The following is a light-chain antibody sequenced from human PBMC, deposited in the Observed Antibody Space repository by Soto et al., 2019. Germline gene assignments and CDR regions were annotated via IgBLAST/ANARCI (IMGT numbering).Light chain of an antibody. CDR3: QQYKSYSLT. V-gene: IGKV1-5*03. J-gene: IGKJ4*01. CDR2: KAS. Sequence: DIQMTQSPSTLSASVGDRVTITCRASQSISSWLAWYQQKPGKAPKLLIYKASSLETGVPSRFSGSGSGTEFTLTISSPQPDDFATYYCQQYKSYSLTFXGGTKV. CDR1: QSISSW.